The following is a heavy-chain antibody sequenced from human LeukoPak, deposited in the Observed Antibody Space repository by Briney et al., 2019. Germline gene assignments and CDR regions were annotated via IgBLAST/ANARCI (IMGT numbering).Heavy chain of an antibody. D-gene: IGHD2-2*01. V-gene: IGHV3-9*01. Sequence: PGGSLRLSCAASGFTFSDYAMHWVRLAPGKGLEWVSGITWDGRATGYEDSVKGRFTISRDSAKKSLYLQMNSLRTEDTAFYYCAREYCSTSRCQGFFDYWGQGTLVAVSS. CDR2: ITWDGRAT. CDR3: AREYCSTSRCQGFFDY. J-gene: IGHJ4*02. CDR1: GFTFSDYA.